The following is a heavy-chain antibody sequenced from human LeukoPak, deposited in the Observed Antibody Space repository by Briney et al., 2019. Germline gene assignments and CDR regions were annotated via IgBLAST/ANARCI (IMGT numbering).Heavy chain of an antibody. CDR3: ARGVPLSYYYYMDV. J-gene: IGHJ6*03. CDR1: GGSISSSNW. Sequence: SETLSLTCAVSGGSISSSNWWSWVRQPPGKGLEWIGEIYHSGSTNYNPSLKSRVTISVDKSKNQFSLKLSSVTAADTAVYYCARGVPLSYYYYMDVWGKGTTVTISS. CDR2: IYHSGST. V-gene: IGHV4-4*02. D-gene: IGHD3-10*01.